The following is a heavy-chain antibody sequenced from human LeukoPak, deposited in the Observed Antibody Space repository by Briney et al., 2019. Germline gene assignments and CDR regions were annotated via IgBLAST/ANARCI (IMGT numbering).Heavy chain of an antibody. CDR3: ARDYLGGNPDAFDI. V-gene: IGHV4-39*07. CDR2: IYYSGST. CDR1: GDSISSSSYY. J-gene: IGHJ3*02. D-gene: IGHD4-23*01. Sequence: KPSETLSLTCTVSGDSISSSSYYWGWIRQPPGKELAWIGSIYYSGSTYYNPSLNSRVTISVDTSKNQFSLKLSSVTAADTAVYYCARDYLGGNPDAFDIWGQGTMVTVSS.